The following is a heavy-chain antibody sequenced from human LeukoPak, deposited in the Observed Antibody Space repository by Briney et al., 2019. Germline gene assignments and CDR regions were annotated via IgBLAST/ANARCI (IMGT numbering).Heavy chain of an antibody. D-gene: IGHD2/OR15-2a*01. V-gene: IGHV3-49*04. CDR1: GFTFGDYA. CDR2: IRGKAYGGAK. Sequence: GGSLRLSCTASGFTFGDYAMSWVRPAPGKGLEWVGFIRGKAYGGAKENAASVKGRITISRDDSKSIAYLQMNSLKTEDTAVYYCGRVIQFSDTSMDYWGQGTLVTVSS. CDR3: GRVIQFSDTSMDY. J-gene: IGHJ4*02.